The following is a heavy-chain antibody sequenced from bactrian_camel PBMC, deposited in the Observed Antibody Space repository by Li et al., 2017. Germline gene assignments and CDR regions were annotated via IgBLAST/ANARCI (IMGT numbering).Heavy chain of an antibody. Sequence: HVQLVESGGGSVQAGGSLTLSCAASGYTYSGHCMGWFRQAPGKEPEGVAAIGMDGRTRIKDSVKGRFTISKDNAENANRLLLQMESLRPEDTAMYYCARKRRFGSCIDDMTAGDYWGQGTQVTVS. CDR1: GYTYSGHC. CDR3: ARKRRFGSCIDDMTAGDY. D-gene: IGHD5*01. V-gene: IGHV3S55*01. CDR2: IGMDGRT. J-gene: IGHJ4*01.